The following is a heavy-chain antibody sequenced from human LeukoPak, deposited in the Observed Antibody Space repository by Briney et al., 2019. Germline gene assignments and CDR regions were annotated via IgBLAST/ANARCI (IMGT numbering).Heavy chain of an antibody. V-gene: IGHV1-2*02. Sequence: ASVKVSCEASGYTFTDYYMHWVRQAPGQGLEWMGWINPNSGGTNYAQKFQGRVTMTRDTSISTAYMELSGLRSDDTAVYYCARDTTRDNWFDPWGQGTLVTVSS. D-gene: IGHD1-26*01. CDR1: GYTFTDYY. CDR3: ARDTTRDNWFDP. J-gene: IGHJ5*02. CDR2: INPNSGGT.